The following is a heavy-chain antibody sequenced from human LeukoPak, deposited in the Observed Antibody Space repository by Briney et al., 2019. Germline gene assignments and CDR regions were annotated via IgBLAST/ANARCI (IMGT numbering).Heavy chain of an antibody. CDR3: ARGYNYANDFDS. CDR1: GFTFSNYW. J-gene: IGHJ4*02. Sequence: GGSLRLSCVAPGFTFSNYWMHWVRQAPGKGLVWVSRITSDGTATTYADSVKGRFTISRDNAKNTLYLQMNSLRVEDTALYYCARGYNYANDFDSWGQGTLVSVSS. V-gene: IGHV3-74*01. D-gene: IGHD5-24*01. CDR2: ITSDGTAT.